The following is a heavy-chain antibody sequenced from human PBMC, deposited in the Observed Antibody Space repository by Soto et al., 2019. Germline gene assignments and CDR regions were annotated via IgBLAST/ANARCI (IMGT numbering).Heavy chain of an antibody. CDR1: GGSFSGYY. V-gene: IGHV4-34*01. J-gene: IGHJ5*02. CDR2: INHSGST. CDR3: ARGDIVVVVAATTGSNWFDP. Sequence: QVQLQQWGAGLLKPSETLSLTCAVYGGSFSGYYWSWIRQPPGKGLEWIGEINHSGSTNYNPSLKGRVTMSVDTCKSQFSLELGSVTAADTAVYYCARGDIVVVVAATTGSNWFDPWGQGTLVTVSS. D-gene: IGHD2-15*01.